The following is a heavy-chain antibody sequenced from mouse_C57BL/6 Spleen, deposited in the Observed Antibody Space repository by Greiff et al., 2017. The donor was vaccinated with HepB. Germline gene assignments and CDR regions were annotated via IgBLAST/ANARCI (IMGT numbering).Heavy chain of an antibody. CDR1: GYSITSGYY. CDR2: ISYDGSN. Sequence: EVQRVESGPGLVKPSQSLSLTCSVTGYSITSGYYWNWIRQFPGNKLEWMGYISYDGSNNYNPSLKNRISITRDTSKNQFFLKLNSVTTEDTATYYCAREKVGSYYFDYWGQGTTLTVSS. V-gene: IGHV3-6*01. J-gene: IGHJ2*01. D-gene: IGHD3-1*01. CDR3: AREKVGSYYFDY.